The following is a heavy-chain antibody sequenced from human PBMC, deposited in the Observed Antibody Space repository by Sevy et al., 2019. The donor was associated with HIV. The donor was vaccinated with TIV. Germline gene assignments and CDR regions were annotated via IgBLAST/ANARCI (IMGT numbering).Heavy chain of an antibody. J-gene: IGHJ5*02. V-gene: IGHV4-59*01. CDR2: IYYTGST. CDR1: NGSISDYY. D-gene: IGHD1-26*01. Sequence: SETLSLTCTVSNGSISDYYWSWIRQPPGKELEWVGYIYYTGSTNYNPSLKSRVTISIDTSKSQYSLKLSSVSAADTAVYFRARREDNWFDPWGQGTLVTVSS. CDR3: ARREDNWFDP.